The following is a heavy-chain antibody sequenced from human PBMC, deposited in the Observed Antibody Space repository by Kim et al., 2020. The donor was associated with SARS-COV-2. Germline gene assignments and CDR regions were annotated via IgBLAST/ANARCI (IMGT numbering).Heavy chain of an antibody. V-gene: IGHV3-33*01. D-gene: IGHD3-22*01. CDR3: ARDYYYDSSGDPFDY. Sequence: GGSLRLSCAASGFTFSSYGMHWVRQAPGKGLEWVAVIWYDGSNKYYADSVKGRFTISRDNSKNTLYLQMNSLRAEDTAVYYCARDYYYDSSGDPFDYWGQGTLVTVSS. CDR1: GFTFSSYG. CDR2: IWYDGSNK. J-gene: IGHJ4*02.